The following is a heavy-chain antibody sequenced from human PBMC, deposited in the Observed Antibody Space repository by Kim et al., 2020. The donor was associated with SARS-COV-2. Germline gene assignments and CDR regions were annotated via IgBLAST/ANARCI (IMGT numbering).Heavy chain of an antibody. Sequence: YADCVKGRFTISRDNSKDTLYRQMIRQRAEDTAVYYCAKQGGAVAASFDYWGQGTLVTVSS. J-gene: IGHJ4*02. V-gene: IGHV3-23*01. D-gene: IGHD6-19*01. CDR3: AKQGGAVAASFDY.